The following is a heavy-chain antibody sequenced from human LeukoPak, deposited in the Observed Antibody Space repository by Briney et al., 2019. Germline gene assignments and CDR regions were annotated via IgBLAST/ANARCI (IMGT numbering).Heavy chain of an antibody. J-gene: IGHJ6*02. V-gene: IGHV3-21*01. CDR2: ISSSSSYI. Sequence: GGSLRLSCAASGFTFSSYWMNWVRQAPGKELEWVSSISSSSSYIYYADSVKGRFTISRDNAKNSLYLQMNSLRAEDTAVYYCARDANGGFYYYYGMDVWGQGTTVTVSS. D-gene: IGHD4-23*01. CDR3: ARDANGGFYYYYGMDV. CDR1: GFTFSSYW.